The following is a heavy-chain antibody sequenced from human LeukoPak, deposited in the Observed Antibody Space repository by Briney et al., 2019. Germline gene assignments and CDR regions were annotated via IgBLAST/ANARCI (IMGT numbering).Heavy chain of an antibody. D-gene: IGHD6-13*01. J-gene: IGHJ4*02. CDR3: ARETHPRIAAAGTGFDY. Sequence: GGSLRLSCAASGFTFSSYEMNWVRQAPGKGLEWVSYISSSSSTIYYADSVKGRFTISRDNAKNSLYLQMNSLRAEDTAVYYCARETHPRIAAAGTGFDYWGQGTLVTVSS. CDR2: ISSSSSTI. V-gene: IGHV3-48*01. CDR1: GFTFSSYE.